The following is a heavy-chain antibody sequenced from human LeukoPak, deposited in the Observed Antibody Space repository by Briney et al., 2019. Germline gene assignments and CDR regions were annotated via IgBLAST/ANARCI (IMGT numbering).Heavy chain of an antibody. J-gene: IGHJ3*02. V-gene: IGHV1-46*01. CDR2: INPSGGTT. D-gene: IGHD6-19*01. CDR1: GYTFTGYF. CDR3: ASLAGTVLDDAFDI. Sequence: ASVKVSCKASGYTFTGYFIDWVRQAPGQGLECMGIINPSGGTTSYAQKLQGRVTMTRDTSTSTVYMELSSLRSEDTAVYYCASLAGTVLDDAFDIWGQGTMVTVSS.